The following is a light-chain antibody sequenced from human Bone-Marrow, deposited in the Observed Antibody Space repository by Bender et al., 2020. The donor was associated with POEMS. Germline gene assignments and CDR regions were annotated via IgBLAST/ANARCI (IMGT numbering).Light chain of an antibody. V-gene: IGLV1-44*01. CDR3: TSYAERGKPS. CDR1: SSNIGAHA. J-gene: IGLJ2*01. Sequence: QSVLTQPPSASGTPGQRVTISCSGGSSNIGAHAVNWYQHLPGTAPKLLIYSSHRRPSGVPDRFSGSRSGNTASLIISGLQAEDEGDYFCTSYAERGKPSFGGGTTLTVL. CDR2: SSH.